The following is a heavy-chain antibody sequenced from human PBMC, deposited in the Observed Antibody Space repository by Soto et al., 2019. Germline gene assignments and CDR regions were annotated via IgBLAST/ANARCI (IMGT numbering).Heavy chain of an antibody. CDR2: INWDGGST. D-gene: IGHD5-18*01. CDR3: AKDIVPDTAMVRYYYGMDV. CDR1: GFTFDDYA. J-gene: IGHJ6*02. Sequence: GGSLRLSCAASGFTFDDYAMHWVRQAPGKGLEWVSLINWDGGSTYYADSVKGRFTISRDNSKNSLYLQMNSLRAEDTALYYCAKDIVPDTAMVRYYYGMDVWGQGTTVTVSS. V-gene: IGHV3-43D*04.